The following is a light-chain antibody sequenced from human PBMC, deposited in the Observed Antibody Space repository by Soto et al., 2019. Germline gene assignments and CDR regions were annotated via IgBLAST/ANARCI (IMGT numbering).Light chain of an antibody. V-gene: IGKV3-20*01. J-gene: IGKJ5*01. CDR3: QQYGSSPLT. CDR1: QSVSSS. Sequence: EIVVTQSPATLSVSPGERVTLSCRASQSVSSSLVWYQQRPGQAPRLLIYGASSRATGVPDRFSGSGSGTDFTLTISRLEPEDFAVYYCQQYGSSPLTFGQGTRLEIK. CDR2: GAS.